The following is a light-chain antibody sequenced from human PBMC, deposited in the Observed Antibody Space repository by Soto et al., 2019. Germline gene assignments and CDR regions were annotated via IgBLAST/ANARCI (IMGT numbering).Light chain of an antibody. CDR3: SSYAGSNNPHVV. CDR2: EVS. V-gene: IGLV2-8*01. J-gene: IGLJ2*01. Sequence: QSALTQPPSASGSPGQSVTISCTGTSSDVGAYNYVSWYQQHPGKAPKLMISEVSKRPSGVPDRFSGSKSGNTASLTVSGLRAEDEADYYCSSYAGSNNPHVVFGGGTKVTVL. CDR1: SSDVGAYNY.